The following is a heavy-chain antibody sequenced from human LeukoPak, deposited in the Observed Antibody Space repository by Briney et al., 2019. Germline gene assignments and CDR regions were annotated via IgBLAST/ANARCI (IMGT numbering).Heavy chain of an antibody. V-gene: IGHV1-18*01. Sequence: GASVKVSCKAADYTFSSYGISWVRQAPGQGLEWMGWISADKGNTNYAQKLQGRDTLTTDTPTSTAYMELRSLRSDDTAVYYCARDPIGRSSGWGGAFDIWGQGTMVTVSS. CDR1: DYTFSSYG. J-gene: IGHJ3*02. CDR2: ISADKGNT. D-gene: IGHD6-19*01. CDR3: ARDPIGRSSGWGGAFDI.